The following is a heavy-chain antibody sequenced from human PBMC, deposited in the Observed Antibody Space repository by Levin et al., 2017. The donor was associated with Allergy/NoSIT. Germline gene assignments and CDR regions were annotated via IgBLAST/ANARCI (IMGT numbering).Heavy chain of an antibody. CDR1: GGTFSSYT. V-gene: IGHV1-69*13. CDR2: IIPIFGTT. CDR3: ARGPLGVGYEHAFDI. J-gene: IGHJ3*02. Sequence: SVKVSCKASGGTFSSYTISWVRQAPGQGLEWMGGIIPIFGTTNYAQKFQGRVTITADESTSTAYMEVSSLRSEDTAVYYCARGPLGVGYEHAFDIWGQGTMVTVSS. D-gene: IGHD2-15*01.